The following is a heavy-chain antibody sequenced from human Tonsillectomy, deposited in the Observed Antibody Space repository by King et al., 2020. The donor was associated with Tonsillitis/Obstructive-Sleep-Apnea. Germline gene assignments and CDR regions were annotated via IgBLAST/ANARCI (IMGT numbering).Heavy chain of an antibody. CDR3: ARIRDYYYYYMDV. J-gene: IGHJ6*03. CDR1: GFSLSNARMG. CDR2: IFSNDEK. D-gene: IGHD2-21*01. V-gene: IGHV2-26*01. Sequence: VTLKESGPVLVKPTETLTLTCTVSGFSLSNARMGVSWIRQPPGKALEWLAHIFSNDEKSYSTSLNTRLTISKDTSKSKVVLTMTNMDPVDTATYYCARIRDYYYYYMDVWGKGTTVTVSS.